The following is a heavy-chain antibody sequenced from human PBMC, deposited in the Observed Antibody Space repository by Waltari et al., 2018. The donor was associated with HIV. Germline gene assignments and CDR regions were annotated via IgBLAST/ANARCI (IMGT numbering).Heavy chain of an antibody. CDR3: ASESSGAAAWNYYFDY. D-gene: IGHD6-13*01. Sequence: QVQLVQSGAEVKKPGSSVKVSCKASGGTFSSYAISWVRQAPGQGLEWMGGVIPIFVTANYAQKLQGRVTITADKSTRTAYMELSSLRSEDTAVYYCASESSGAAAWNYYFDYWGQ. CDR2: VIPIFVTA. CDR1: GGTFSSYA. V-gene: IGHV1-69*06. J-gene: IGHJ4*02.